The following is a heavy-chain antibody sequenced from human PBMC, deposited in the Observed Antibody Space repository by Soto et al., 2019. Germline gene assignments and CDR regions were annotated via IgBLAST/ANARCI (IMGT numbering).Heavy chain of an antibody. J-gene: IGHJ4*02. CDR2: IAYDGRNK. Sequence: GGSLRLSCAASGFTFSSYAMHWVRQAPGKGLEWVAVIAYDGRNKYYADSVKGRFTISRDNSKNTLYLQMNSLRIEDTAVYYCARELERVFDYWGQGTLVIVSS. V-gene: IGHV3-30*04. CDR1: GFTFSSYA. CDR3: ARELERVFDY. D-gene: IGHD1-1*01.